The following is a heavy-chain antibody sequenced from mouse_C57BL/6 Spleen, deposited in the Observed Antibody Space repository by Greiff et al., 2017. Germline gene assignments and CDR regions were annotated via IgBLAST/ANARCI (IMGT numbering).Heavy chain of an antibody. CDR2: ISNGGGST. D-gene: IGHD1-1*01. CDR3: ARHEGGYGSTFAY. V-gene: IGHV5-12*01. J-gene: IGHJ3*01. Sequence: EVKLMESGGGLVQPGGSLKLSCAASGFTFSDYYMYWVRQTPEKRLEWVAYISNGGGSTYYPDTVKGRFTISRDNAKNTLYLQMSRLKSEDTAMYYCARHEGGYGSTFAYWGQGTLGTVSA. CDR1: GFTFSDYY.